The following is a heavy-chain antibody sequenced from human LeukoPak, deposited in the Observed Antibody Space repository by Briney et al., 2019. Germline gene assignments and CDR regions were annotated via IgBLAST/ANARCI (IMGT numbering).Heavy chain of an antibody. CDR2: INPNSGGT. Sequence: ASVKVSCKASGYTFTGYYMHWLRQAPGQGLEWMGWINPNSGGTNYAQKFQGRVTMTRDTSISTAYMELSRLRSDDTAVYYCARERRLLWMVSFDYWGQGTLVTVSS. V-gene: IGHV1-2*02. D-gene: IGHD3-10*01. J-gene: IGHJ4*02. CDR3: ARERRLLWMVSFDY. CDR1: GYTFTGYY.